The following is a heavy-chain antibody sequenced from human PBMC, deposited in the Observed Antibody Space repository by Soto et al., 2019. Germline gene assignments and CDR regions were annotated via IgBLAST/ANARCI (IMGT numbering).Heavy chain of an antibody. J-gene: IGHJ4*02. CDR3: ARDQDTAMAHRLFDR. CDR1: GYTFTSYD. Sequence: RASVKVSFKASGYTFTSYDISWLRQAPGQGLEWMGWISAYNGNTNYAQKLQGRVTMTTDTSTSTAYMELRSLRSDDTAVYYCARDQDTAMAHRLFDRRGQGTRGIVS. V-gene: IGHV1-18*01. D-gene: IGHD5-18*01. CDR2: ISAYNGNT.